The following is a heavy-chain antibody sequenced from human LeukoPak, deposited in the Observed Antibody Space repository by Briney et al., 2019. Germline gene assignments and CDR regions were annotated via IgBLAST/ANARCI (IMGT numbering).Heavy chain of an antibody. Sequence: GGSLRLSCAASGFTFSNYEMNWVRQAPGKGLEWVSGISGSGVNTVYADSMKGRFTISRDNSQNVVYLQMNSLRAEDTAVYYCAKDQGSGSGYYSWGYFDYWGQGTLVTVSS. V-gene: IGHV3-23*01. D-gene: IGHD3-10*01. CDR3: AKDQGSGSGYYSWGYFDY. CDR1: GFTFSNYE. CDR2: ISGSGVNT. J-gene: IGHJ4*02.